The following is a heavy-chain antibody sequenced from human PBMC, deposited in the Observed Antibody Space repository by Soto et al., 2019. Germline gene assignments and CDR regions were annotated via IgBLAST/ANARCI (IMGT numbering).Heavy chain of an antibody. Sequence: ETLSLTCTVFGDSISSYYWSWIRQPPGKGLEWIAYIHNSGSTNYNPSLKSRVTISVDTSKNQFSLKLSSVTAADTAVYYCARVGKYCNSISCYGFDYWGQGTLVTVSS. D-gene: IGHD2-2*01. J-gene: IGHJ4*02. CDR2: IHNSGST. CDR3: ARVGKYCNSISCYGFDY. CDR1: GDSISSYY. V-gene: IGHV4-59*01.